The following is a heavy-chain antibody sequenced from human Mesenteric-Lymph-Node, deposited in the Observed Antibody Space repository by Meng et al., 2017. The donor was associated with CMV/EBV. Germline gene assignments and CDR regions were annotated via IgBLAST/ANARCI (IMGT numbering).Heavy chain of an antibody. D-gene: IGHD1-26*01. V-gene: IGHV2-5*02. Sequence: GFSLSPFGVGVAWIRQPPGKALELLALIYWDDDKRYSPSLKSRLTITKDTSKNQVVLTMTNMDPVNTATYYCAHRPRISVGETWHYWGQGTLVTVSS. CDR1: GFSLSPFGVG. J-gene: IGHJ4*02. CDR2: IYWDDDK. CDR3: AHRPRISVGETWHY.